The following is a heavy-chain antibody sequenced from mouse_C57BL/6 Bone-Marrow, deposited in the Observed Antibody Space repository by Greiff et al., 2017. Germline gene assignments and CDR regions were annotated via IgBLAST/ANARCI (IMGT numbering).Heavy chain of an antibody. V-gene: IGHV1-50*01. J-gene: IGHJ3*01. CDR3: ARVGDDDVPWFAY. CDR1: GYTFTSYW. CDR2: IDPSDSYT. D-gene: IGHD2-4*01. Sequence: QVQLQQPGAELVKPGASVKLSCKASGYTFTSYWMQWVKQRPGQGLEWIGEIDPSDSYTNYNQKFKGKATLTVDTSSSPAYMQLSSLTSEDSAVYYCARVGDDDVPWFAYWGQGTLVTVSA.